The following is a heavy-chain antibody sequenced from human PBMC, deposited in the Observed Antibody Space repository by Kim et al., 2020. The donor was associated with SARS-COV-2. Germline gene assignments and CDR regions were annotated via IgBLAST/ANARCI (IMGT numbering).Heavy chain of an antibody. D-gene: IGHD3-22*01. J-gene: IGHJ4*02. Sequence: GGSLRLSCAASGFTFSSYAMSWVRQAPGKGLEWVSAISGSGGSTYYADSVKGRFTISRDNSKYTLYLQMNSLRAEDTAVYYCAKDVRHDTSAEDYWGQGTLVTVSS. V-gene: IGHV3-23*01. CDR3: AKDVRHDTSAEDY. CDR2: ISGSGGST. CDR1: GFTFSSYA.